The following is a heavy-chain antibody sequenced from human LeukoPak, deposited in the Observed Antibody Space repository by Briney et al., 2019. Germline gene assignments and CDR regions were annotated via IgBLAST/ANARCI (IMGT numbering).Heavy chain of an antibody. V-gene: IGHV3-74*01. D-gene: IGHD3-10*01. CDR2: INTDGSST. CDR3: ARDGSGYDDAFDI. CDR1: GFTFRDYW. J-gene: IGHJ3*02. Sequence: GGSLRLSCAASGFTFRDYWMHWVRQAPGKGLVWVSRINTDGSSTDYADSVKGRFTISRDNARNSLYLQMNSLRAEDTAVYYCARDGSGYDDAFDIWGQGTMVTVSS.